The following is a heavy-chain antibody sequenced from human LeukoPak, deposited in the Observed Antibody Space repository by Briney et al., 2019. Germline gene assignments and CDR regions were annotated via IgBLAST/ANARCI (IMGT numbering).Heavy chain of an antibody. CDR3: ARVGSSGYYYLGAFDI. V-gene: IGHV3-21*01. D-gene: IGHD3-22*01. CDR1: GFTFSSYS. J-gene: IGHJ3*02. CDR2: ISSSSSYI. Sequence: GGSLRLSCAASGFTFSSYSMNWVRQAPGKGLEWVSSISSSSSYIYYADSVKGRFTISRDNAKNSLYLQMNSLRAEDTAVYYCARVGSSGYYYLGAFDIWGQGTMVTVSS.